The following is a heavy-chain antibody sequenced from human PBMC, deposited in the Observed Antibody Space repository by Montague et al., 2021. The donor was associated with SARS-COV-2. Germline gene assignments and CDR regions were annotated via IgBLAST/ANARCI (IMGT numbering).Heavy chain of an antibody. Sequence: SETLSLTCTVSGGSISSGDYYWSWLRQPPGKGLELIGSIHYIGNTYYNPSLESRVTISVDTSENQFSLKLGSVIAADTAVHYCARLLPDGTVVATDIPFDSWGQGTLVTVSS. CDR3: ARLLPDGTVVATDIPFDS. V-gene: IGHV4-39*01. J-gene: IGHJ4*02. D-gene: IGHD2-21*02. CDR1: GGSISSGDYY. CDR2: IHYIGNT.